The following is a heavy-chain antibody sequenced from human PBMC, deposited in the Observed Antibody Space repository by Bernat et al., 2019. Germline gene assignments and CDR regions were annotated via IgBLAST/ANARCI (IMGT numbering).Heavy chain of an antibody. J-gene: IGHJ4*02. D-gene: IGHD1-14*01. CDR3: TTNPPKHDY. CDR2: IKSNSEGGAT. CDR1: GFTFTNAW. Sequence: EVQLVESGGGLVKPGGSLRLSCAVSGFTFTNAWMNWVRQAPGKGLEWVGRIKSNSEGGATDYAAPGKGRFTISRDDSKTTVYLQMNSLKTEDSAVYYCTTNPPKHDYWGQGALVTVSS. V-gene: IGHV3-15*07.